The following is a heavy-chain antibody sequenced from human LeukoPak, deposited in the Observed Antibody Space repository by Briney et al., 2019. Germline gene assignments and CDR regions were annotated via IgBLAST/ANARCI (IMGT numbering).Heavy chain of an antibody. CDR1: GFTFSSYE. D-gene: IGHD4-23*01. V-gene: IGHV3-48*03. Sequence: GGSLRLSCAASGFTFSSYEMNWVRQAPGKGLEWVSYISSSGSTIYYADSVKGRFTISRDNAKNSLYLQMNSLRAEDTAVYYCARVDDYGGNTVDYWGQGTLVTVSS. CDR3: ARVDDYGGNTVDY. J-gene: IGHJ4*02. CDR2: ISSSGSTI.